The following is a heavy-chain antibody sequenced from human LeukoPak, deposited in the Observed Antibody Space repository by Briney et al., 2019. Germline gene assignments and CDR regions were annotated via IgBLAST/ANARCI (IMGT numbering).Heavy chain of an antibody. J-gene: IGHJ4*02. V-gene: IGHV3-23*01. Sequence: PGGSLRLSCATSGFTFSNYAMSWVRQAPGKGLEWVSTISGSGGSTYYADSVKGRFTISRDNSKNTLYLQMNSLRAEDTAVYYCARLMGRDSSGYYARFDYWGQGTLVTVSS. CDR2: ISGSGGST. D-gene: IGHD3-22*01. CDR1: GFTFSNYA. CDR3: ARLMGRDSSGYYARFDY.